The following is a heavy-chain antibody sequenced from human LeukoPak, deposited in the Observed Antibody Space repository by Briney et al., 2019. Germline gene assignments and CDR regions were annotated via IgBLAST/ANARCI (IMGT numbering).Heavy chain of an antibody. J-gene: IGHJ4*02. CDR1: GYTFTSYD. CDR2: MNPNSGNT. V-gene: IGHV1-8*01. Sequence: ASVKVSCKASGYTFTSYDINWVRQATGQGLEWMGWMNPNSGNTGYAQKFQGRVTMTRNTSISTAYMELSSLRSEDTAVYYCASRGDPPAAGYYFDYWGQGTLVTVSS. D-gene: IGHD6-25*01. CDR3: ASRGDPPAAGYYFDY.